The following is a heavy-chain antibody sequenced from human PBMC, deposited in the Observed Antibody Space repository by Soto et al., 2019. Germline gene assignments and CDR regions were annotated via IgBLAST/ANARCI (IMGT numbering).Heavy chain of an antibody. CDR3: AKYNVECANGVCSRCFDL. D-gene: IGHD2-8*01. CDR1: GFTFSVYP. J-gene: IGHJ2*01. V-gene: IGHV3-23*01. Sequence: EVQLLESGGGLVQPGGSLRLSCAASGFTFSVYPMAWVRQAPGKGLEWVSSIGDSGGVTYYADSVKGRFTISRDNSQNTMFLQMNMLGAVDTAVYYCAKYNVECANGVCSRCFDLWGRGTLVTVS. CDR2: IGDSGGVT.